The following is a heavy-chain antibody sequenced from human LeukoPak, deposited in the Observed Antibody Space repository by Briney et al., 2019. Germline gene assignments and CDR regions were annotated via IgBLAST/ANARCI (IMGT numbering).Heavy chain of an antibody. J-gene: IGHJ5*02. CDR3: AIEFTSKLDP. CDR1: GYTLTELS. D-gene: IGHD3-10*01. V-gene: IGHV1-24*01. CDR2: FDPVDGET. Sequence: ASVKVSCKVSGYTLTELSIHWVRQAPGKGLEWMGGFDPVDGETIYAQKFQARVTMTEDTSTDTAYMELSSLRSEDTALYYCAIEFTSKLDPWGQGTLVTFSS.